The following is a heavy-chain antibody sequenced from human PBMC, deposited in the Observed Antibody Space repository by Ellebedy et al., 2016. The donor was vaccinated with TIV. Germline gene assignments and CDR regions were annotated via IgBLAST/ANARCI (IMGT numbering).Heavy chain of an antibody. J-gene: IGHJ6*02. CDR2: IDPSDSYT. CDR1: GSRFTSHW. D-gene: IGHD3-10*01. Sequence: PGGSLRPSCKGPGSRFTSHWISWVRQLPGKGLEWMGRIDPSDSYTIYSPSFQGHVTISADKSISTAYLQWSSLKASDTAMYYFAKGTYYGMDVWGQGTTVTVSS. V-gene: IGHV5-10-1*01. CDR3: AKGTYYGMDV.